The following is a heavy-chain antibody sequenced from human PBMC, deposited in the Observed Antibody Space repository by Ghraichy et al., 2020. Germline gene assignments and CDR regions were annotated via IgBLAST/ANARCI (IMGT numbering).Heavy chain of an antibody. D-gene: IGHD6-13*01. J-gene: IGHJ5*02. CDR1: GFTFSSYW. V-gene: IGHV3-7*03. Sequence: GGSLRLSCAASGFTFSSYWMSWVRQAPGKGLEWVANIKQDGSEKYYVDSVKGRFTISRDNAKNSLYLQMNSLRAEDTAVYYCASLSRQQLVETDWFDPWGQGTLVTVSS. CDR3: ASLSRQQLVETDWFDP. CDR2: IKQDGSEK.